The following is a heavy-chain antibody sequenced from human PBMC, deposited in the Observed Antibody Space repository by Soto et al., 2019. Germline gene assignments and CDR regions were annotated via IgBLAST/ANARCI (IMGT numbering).Heavy chain of an antibody. CDR3: ARLGRYYDSSGYSYYFDY. CDR1: GGSISSSSYY. V-gene: IGHV4-39*01. Sequence: PSETLSLSCTVSGGSISSSSYYWGWIRQPPGKGLEWIGSIYYSGSTYYNPSLKSRVTISVDTSKNQFSLKLSSVTAADTAVYYCARLGRYYDSSGYSYYFDYWGQGTLVTVSS. D-gene: IGHD3-22*01. CDR2: IYYSGST. J-gene: IGHJ4*02.